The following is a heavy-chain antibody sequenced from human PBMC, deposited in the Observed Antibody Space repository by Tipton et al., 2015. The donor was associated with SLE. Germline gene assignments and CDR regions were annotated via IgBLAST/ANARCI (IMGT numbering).Heavy chain of an antibody. D-gene: IGHD3-16*01. Sequence: GSLRLSCEASGFTFTNYWMNWVRQAPGKGLEWVANIKEDGSEKYYVDSVKGRFTISRDNAKNSLDLQMNSLRVEDTAVYYCARVAAHIMSTYFDYWGQGTLVTVSS. CDR3: ARVAAHIMSTYFDY. CDR2: IKEDGSEK. V-gene: IGHV3-7*01. CDR1: GFTFTNYW. J-gene: IGHJ4*02.